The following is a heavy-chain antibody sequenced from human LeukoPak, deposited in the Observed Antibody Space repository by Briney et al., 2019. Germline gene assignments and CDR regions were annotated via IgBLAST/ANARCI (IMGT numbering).Heavy chain of an antibody. CDR2: INPRGGTT. Sequence: ASVKVSCKASGYTFINYYLHWVRQAPGQGFEWMGKINPRGGTTEYAQNFQGRVTMTRDTSTSTVYMELSSLRPDDTAVYYCARVGYCSSADCYRYFYGMDVWGQGTTVTVSS. V-gene: IGHV1-46*01. D-gene: IGHD2-2*02. CDR3: ARVGYCSSADCYRYFYGMDV. J-gene: IGHJ6*02. CDR1: GYTFINYY.